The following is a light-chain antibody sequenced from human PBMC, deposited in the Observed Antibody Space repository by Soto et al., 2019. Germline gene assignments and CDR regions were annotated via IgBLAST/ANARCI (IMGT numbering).Light chain of an antibody. V-gene: IGKV1-5*03. CDR2: RAS. Sequence: DIQMTQSPSTLSTSVGDRVTITCRASQTVNSYLAWYQVKPGKAPKLLMYRASYLQSGVPSRFSGSASGTEFTLTISSLEPDDFATYHCQQYDTFPLTLGGGTKVEVK. CDR3: QQYDTFPLT. J-gene: IGKJ4*01. CDR1: QTVNSY.